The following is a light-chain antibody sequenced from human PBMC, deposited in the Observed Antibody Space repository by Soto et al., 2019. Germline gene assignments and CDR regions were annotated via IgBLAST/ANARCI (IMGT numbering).Light chain of an antibody. CDR3: QQYGDLPPT. J-gene: IGKJ1*01. CDR2: GAS. V-gene: IGKV3-20*01. Sequence: EIVLTQSPDTLSLSPGERATLSCRASQSVTYDQLAWYRQTPGQAPRLLIYGASSRAAGIPDRFSGSGSGTDFTLTISRLEPEDFVVYHCQQYGDLPPTFGQGTKVDIX. CDR1: QSVTYDQ.